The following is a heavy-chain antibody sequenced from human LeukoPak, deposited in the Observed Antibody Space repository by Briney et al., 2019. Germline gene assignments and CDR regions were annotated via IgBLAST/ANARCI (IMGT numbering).Heavy chain of an antibody. CDR2: IYTSGST. CDR3: ARGKVVRPDRGSWFDP. D-gene: IGHD3-10*02. V-gene: IGHV4-4*07. CDR1: GGSISSYY. Sequence: SETLSLTCTVSGGSISSYYWSWIRQPAGKGLEWIGRIYTSGSTNYNPSLKSRVTMSVDTSKNQFSLKLSSVTAADTAVYYCARGKVVRPDRGSWFDPWGQGTLVTVSS. J-gene: IGHJ5*02.